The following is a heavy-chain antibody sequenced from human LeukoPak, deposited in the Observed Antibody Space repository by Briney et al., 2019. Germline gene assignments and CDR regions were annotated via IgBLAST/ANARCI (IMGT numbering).Heavy chain of an antibody. CDR2: IYHSGST. Sequence: KPSETLSLTCTVSGYSISSGYYWGWIRQPPGKGLEWIGSIYHSGSTYYNPSLKSRVTISVDTSKNQFSLKLSSVTAADTAVYYCAINSRVYYYYGSGSYWGNIQYYFDYWGQGTLVTVSS. CDR1: GYSISSGYY. V-gene: IGHV4-38-2*02. D-gene: IGHD3-10*01. CDR3: AINSRVYYYYGSGSYWGNIQYYFDY. J-gene: IGHJ4*02.